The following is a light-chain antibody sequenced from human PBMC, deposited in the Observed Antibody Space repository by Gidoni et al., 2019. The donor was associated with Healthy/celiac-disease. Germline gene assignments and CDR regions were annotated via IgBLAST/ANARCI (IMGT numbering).Light chain of an antibody. CDR3: QQRSNWPPA. CDR2: DAS. J-gene: IGKJ4*01. Sequence: EIVLTQSPATLSLSPGESATLSCRASQSVSSYLAWYQQKPGQAPRLLIYDASNRATGIPARFSGSVSGTDFTLTISSLEPEDFAVYYCQQRSNWPPAFGGGTKVEIK. V-gene: IGKV3-11*01. CDR1: QSVSSY.